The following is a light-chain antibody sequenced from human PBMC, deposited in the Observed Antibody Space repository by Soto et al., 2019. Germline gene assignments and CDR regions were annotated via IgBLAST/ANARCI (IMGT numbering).Light chain of an antibody. CDR3: QSYDSSLSGSV. CDR2: GNN. Sequence: VLTQPPSVSGAPGQRVTLSCTGSSSNIGAGYDVHWYQQLPGTAPKLLIYGNNNRPSGVPDRFSGSKSGTSASLAITGLRAEDEADYYCQSYDSSLSGSVFGTGTKVTVL. CDR1: SSNIGAGYD. V-gene: IGLV1-40*01. J-gene: IGLJ1*01.